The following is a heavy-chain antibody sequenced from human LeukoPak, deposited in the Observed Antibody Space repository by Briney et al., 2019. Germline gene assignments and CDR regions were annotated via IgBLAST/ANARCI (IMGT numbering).Heavy chain of an antibody. CDR2: ISAYNGNT. CDR3: ARFEAYYDILTGYSPFDY. J-gene: IGHJ4*02. D-gene: IGHD3-9*01. V-gene: IGHV1-18*01. CDR1: GYTFTSYG. Sequence: ASVKVSCKASGYTFTSYGISWVRQAPGQGPEWMGWISAYNGNTNYAQKLQGRVTMTTDTSTSTACMELRSLRSDDTAVYYCARFEAYYDILTGYSPFDYWGQGTLVTVSS.